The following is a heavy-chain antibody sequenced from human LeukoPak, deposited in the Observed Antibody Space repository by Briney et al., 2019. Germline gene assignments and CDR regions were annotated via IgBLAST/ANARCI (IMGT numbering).Heavy chain of an antibody. Sequence: RTSETLSLTCTASGGSISSSSYYWGWIRQPPGKGLEWIGSIYYSGSTYYNPSLKSRVTISVDRSKNQFSLKLSSVTAADTAVYYCARGSTDWLDAFDIWGQGTMVTVSS. CDR1: GGSISSSSYY. V-gene: IGHV4-39*07. CDR3: ARGSTDWLDAFDI. D-gene: IGHD2-21*01. CDR2: IYYSGST. J-gene: IGHJ3*02.